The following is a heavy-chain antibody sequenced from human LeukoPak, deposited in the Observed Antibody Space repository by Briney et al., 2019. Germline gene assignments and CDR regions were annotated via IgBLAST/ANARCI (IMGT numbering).Heavy chain of an antibody. CDR2: INSDGSST. CDR1: GFTFSSYW. CDR3: ARDPHYFLGYCSGGSCYSVFDY. V-gene: IGHV3-74*01. J-gene: IGHJ4*02. Sequence: GGSLRLSCAASGFTFSSYWMHWVRQAPGRGLVWVSRINSDGSSTSYADSVKGRFTISRDNAKNTLYLQMNSLRAEDTAVYYCARDPHYFLGYCSGGSCYSVFDYWGQGTLVTVSS. D-gene: IGHD2-15*01.